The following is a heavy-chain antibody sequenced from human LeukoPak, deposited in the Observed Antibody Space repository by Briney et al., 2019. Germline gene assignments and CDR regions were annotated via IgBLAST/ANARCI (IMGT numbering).Heavy chain of an antibody. D-gene: IGHD6-13*01. Sequence: GGSLRLSCTVSGFTVSSNSMSWVRQAPGKGLECVPFIDSDNTHYSDSVKGRITISRDNSKNTLYLRMNSLRAEETAVYYCARVAGSWYMDNWGQGTLVTVSS. CDR3: ARVAGSWYMDN. V-gene: IGHV3-53*01. CDR2: IDSDNT. CDR1: GFTVSSNS. J-gene: IGHJ4*02.